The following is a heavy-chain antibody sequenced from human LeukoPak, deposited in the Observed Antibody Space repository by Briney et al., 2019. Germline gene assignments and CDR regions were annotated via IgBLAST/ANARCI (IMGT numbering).Heavy chain of an antibody. D-gene: IGHD3-22*01. CDR1: GFTFSSYA. Sequence: PGGSLRLSCAASGFTFSSYAMSWVRQAPGKGLEWVSAISGSGGSTYYADSVKGRFTNSRDNSKNTLYLQMNSLRAEDTAVYYCAKANDSSGYYYPFDYWGQGTLVTVSS. J-gene: IGHJ4*02. CDR2: ISGSGGST. V-gene: IGHV3-23*01. CDR3: AKANDSSGYYYPFDY.